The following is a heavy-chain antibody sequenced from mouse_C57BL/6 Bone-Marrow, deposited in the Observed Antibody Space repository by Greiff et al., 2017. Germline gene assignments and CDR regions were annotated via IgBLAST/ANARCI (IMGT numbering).Heavy chain of an antibody. V-gene: IGHV6-3*01. Sequence: EVKLQESGGGLVQPGGSMKLSCVASGFTFCNYWMNWVRQSPEKGLEWVAQIRLKSDNYATHYAESVKGRFTISRDDSKSSVYLQMNNLRAEDTGMDYCSTVVYFDYWGQGTTLTVSS. CDR2: IRLKSDNYAT. D-gene: IGHD1-1*01. CDR1: GFTFCNYW. CDR3: STVVYFDY. J-gene: IGHJ2*01.